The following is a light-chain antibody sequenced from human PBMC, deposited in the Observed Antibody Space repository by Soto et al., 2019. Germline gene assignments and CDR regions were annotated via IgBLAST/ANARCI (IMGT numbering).Light chain of an antibody. CDR3: QQYGGSPRT. J-gene: IGKJ1*01. Sequence: EVVLTQSPGTLSLSPGERSTLSCRASQSISQSLAWYQQRPGQSPRLIIYDASRRATGIPDRFTGSGFGTDFTLTISRLAPEDLAVYYCQQYGGSPRTFGQGTKVELK. CDR1: QSISQS. CDR2: DAS. V-gene: IGKV3-20*01.